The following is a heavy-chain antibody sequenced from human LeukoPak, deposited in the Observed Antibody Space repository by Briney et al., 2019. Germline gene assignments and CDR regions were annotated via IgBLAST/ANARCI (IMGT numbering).Heavy chain of an antibody. J-gene: IGHJ6*02. V-gene: IGHV3-48*02. D-gene: IGHD5-24*01. CDR1: GFTFSSYS. Sequence: GGSLTLSCAASGFTFSSYSMNWVRQGPGKGLEWVSYIISSIGTIYYADSVKGRFTISRDNAKNSLYMHMNSLRDADTAVYYCARDLDGRLRGHDYYYGMDVWGQGTTVTVSS. CDR3: ARDLDGRLRGHDYYYGMDV. CDR2: IISSIGTI.